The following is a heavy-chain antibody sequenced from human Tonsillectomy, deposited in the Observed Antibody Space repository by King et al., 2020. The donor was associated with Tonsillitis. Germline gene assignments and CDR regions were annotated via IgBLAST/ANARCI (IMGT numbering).Heavy chain of an antibody. CDR3: AREEPDYASSGYYDY. J-gene: IGHJ4*02. Sequence: QLVQSGAEVKKPGASVKVSCKASGYTFTGYYMHWVRQAPGQGLEWMGWINPNSGGTNYAQKFQGWVTMTRDTSISTAYMELSRLRSDDTAVYYCAREEPDYASSGYYDYWGQGTLVTVSS. V-gene: IGHV1-2*04. D-gene: IGHD3-22*01. CDR1: GYTFTGYY. CDR2: INPNSGGT.